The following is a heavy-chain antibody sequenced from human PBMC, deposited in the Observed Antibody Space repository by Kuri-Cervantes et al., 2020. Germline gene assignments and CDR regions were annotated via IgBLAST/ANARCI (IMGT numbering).Heavy chain of an antibody. D-gene: IGHD2/OR15-2a*01. J-gene: IGHJ6*02. CDR2: INPNSGDA. Sequence: ASVKVSCKASGYTFTGYYMHWVRQAPGQGLEWMGGINPNSGDAHYAQKFQDRVSMTRDTSISTAYMELSRLRSDDTAVYYCARDFAPLSYYYYGMDVWGQGTTVTVSS. CDR1: GYTFTGYY. V-gene: IGHV1-2*02. CDR3: ARDFAPLSYYYYGMDV.